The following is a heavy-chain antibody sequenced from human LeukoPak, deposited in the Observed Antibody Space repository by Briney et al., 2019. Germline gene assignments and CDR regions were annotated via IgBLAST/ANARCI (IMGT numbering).Heavy chain of an antibody. J-gene: IGHJ4*02. CDR3: ARGTAVTTFVYGY. D-gene: IGHD4-17*01. Sequence: ASVKVSCKASGYTFTGYYMHWVRQAPGQGLEWMGIINPATDTTSYAQNFQGRVTMTRDTSTSTVYVELSSLRSEDTAVYYCARGTAVTTFVYGYWGQGTLVTVSS. CDR2: INPATDTT. V-gene: IGHV1-46*01. CDR1: GYTFTGYY.